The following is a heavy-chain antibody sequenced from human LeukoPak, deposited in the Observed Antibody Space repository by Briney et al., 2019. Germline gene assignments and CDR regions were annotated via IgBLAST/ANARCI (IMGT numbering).Heavy chain of an antibody. CDR1: GFTFSTYA. CDR2: ISHGGDSA. D-gene: IGHD6-19*01. CDR3: AKGRSGWYEGLDY. V-gene: IGHV3-23*01. J-gene: IGHJ4*02. Sequence: GGSLRLSCTASGFTFSTYAMTWVRQAPGKGLEWVSVISHGGDSAWYANSVKGRFTISRDNSKSTLFLQMNSLRADDTAIYYCAKGRSGWYEGLDYWGQGILVTVSS.